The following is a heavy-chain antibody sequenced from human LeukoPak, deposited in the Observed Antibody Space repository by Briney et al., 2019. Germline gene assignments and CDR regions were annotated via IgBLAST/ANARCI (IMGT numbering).Heavy chain of an antibody. Sequence: GGSLRLSCAASGFTFSSYGMHWVRQAPGKGREWGAVIWYDGSNKYYADSVKGRFTISRDNSKNTLYLQMNSMRAEDKAVYYCERERWTGGYYYYCVMDVWGQGTTVTVSS. J-gene: IGHJ6*02. CDR3: ERERWTGGYYYYCVMDV. CDR2: IWYDGSNK. D-gene: IGHD3/OR15-3a*01. CDR1: GFTFSSYG. V-gene: IGHV3-33*01.